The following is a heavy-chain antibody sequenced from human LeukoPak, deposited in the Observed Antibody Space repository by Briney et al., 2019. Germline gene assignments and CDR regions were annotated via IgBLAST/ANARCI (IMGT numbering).Heavy chain of an antibody. CDR3: ARPNWFDP. V-gene: IGHV4-34*01. CDR2: INHSGST. J-gene: IGHJ5*02. CDR1: GDSISSYY. Sequence: SETLSLTCTVSGDSISSYYWSWIRQPPGKGLEWIGEINHSGSTNYNPSLKSRVTISVDTSKNQFSLKLSSVTAADTAVYYCARPNWFDPWGQGTLVTVSS.